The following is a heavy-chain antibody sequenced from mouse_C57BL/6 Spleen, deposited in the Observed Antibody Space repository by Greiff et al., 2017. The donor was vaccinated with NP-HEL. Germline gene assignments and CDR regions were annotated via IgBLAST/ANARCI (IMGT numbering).Heavy chain of an antibody. CDR3: ARGMGGMDY. D-gene: IGHD2-3*01. Sequence: QVQLQQSGAELVRPGASVKLSCKASGYTFTDYYINWVKQRPGQGLEWIARIYPGSGNTYYNEKFKGKATLTAEKSSSTAYMQLSSLTSEDSAVYFCARGMGGMDYWGQGTSGTVSS. CDR2: IYPGSGNT. V-gene: IGHV1-76*01. CDR1: GYTFTDYY. J-gene: IGHJ4*01.